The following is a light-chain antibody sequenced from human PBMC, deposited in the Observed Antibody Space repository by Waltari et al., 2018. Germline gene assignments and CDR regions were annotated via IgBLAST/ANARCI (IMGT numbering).Light chain of an antibody. CDR2: RND. CDR1: NSNIGSNY. V-gene: IGLV1-47*01. CDR3: ATLDDSLGGAI. J-gene: IGLJ1*01. Sequence: QSVLIQPPSVSGTPGQRVTISCSGANSNIGSNYVYWFAHLPGAAPKLLVFRNDQRPSGVPGRCSGAESCASASLAICGLPSEDDADFYCATLDDSLGGAIFGPGTKVIVL.